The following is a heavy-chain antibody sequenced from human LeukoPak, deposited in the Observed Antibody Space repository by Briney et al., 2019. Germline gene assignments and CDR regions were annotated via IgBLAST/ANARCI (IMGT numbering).Heavy chain of an antibody. CDR3: ARGLPAAMGGDAFDI. V-gene: IGHV3-30*04. CDR1: GFTFSSYA. J-gene: IGHJ3*02. D-gene: IGHD2-2*01. Sequence: GRSLRLSCAASGFTFSSYAMHWVRQAPGKWLEWVAVISYDGSNKYYADSVKGRFTISRDKSKNTLYLQVNSLRAEDTAVYYCARGLPAAMGGDAFDIWGQGTMVTVSS. CDR2: ISYDGSNK.